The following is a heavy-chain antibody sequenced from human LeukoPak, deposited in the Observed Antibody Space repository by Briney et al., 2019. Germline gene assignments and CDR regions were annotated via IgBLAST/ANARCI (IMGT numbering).Heavy chain of an antibody. D-gene: IGHD6-13*01. CDR2: ISGRGDTT. Sequence: GGSLRLSCAASGFTINTYAMSWVRQAPGKGLEWVSAISGRGDTTYYTDSVKGRFTISRDNSKNTLFLQMNSLRAEDTAVYYCAKDRVAATGIGELDHWGQGTLVTVSS. J-gene: IGHJ4*02. V-gene: IGHV3-23*01. CDR3: AKDRVAATGIGELDH. CDR1: GFTINTYA.